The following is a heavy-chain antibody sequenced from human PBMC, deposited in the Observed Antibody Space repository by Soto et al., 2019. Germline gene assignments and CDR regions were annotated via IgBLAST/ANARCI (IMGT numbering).Heavy chain of an antibody. V-gene: IGHV3-23*01. Sequence: TWWSLRLSCTASVSTFTSYGMGWVRQAPGKGLQWVSTIRGDGGQTHYTDSVKGRFSISRDNSKNTVYLQMDSLRAEDTAMYFCARDVGLDSDDFFAYWGQGTQVTVSS. J-gene: IGHJ4*02. CDR3: ARDVGLDSDDFFAY. CDR1: VSTFTSYG. CDR2: IRGDGGQT. D-gene: IGHD3-9*01.